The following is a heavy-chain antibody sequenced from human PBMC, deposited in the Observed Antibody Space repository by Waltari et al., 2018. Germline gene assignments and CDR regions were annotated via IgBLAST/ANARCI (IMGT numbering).Heavy chain of an antibody. CDR2: ISFDGSNK. V-gene: IGHV3-30*03. J-gene: IGHJ4*02. Sequence: QVQLVESGGGVVQPGGSLRLSCAASGLRLSIYAIYWVRQAPGKGLEWVSLISFDGSNKNHADSVRGRFTISRDSSKVYLEMNSLRPEDTAIYYCARGPGGYSGFFDYWGQGILVTVSS. CDR3: ARGPGGYSGFFDY. D-gene: IGHD5-12*01. CDR1: GLRLSIYA.